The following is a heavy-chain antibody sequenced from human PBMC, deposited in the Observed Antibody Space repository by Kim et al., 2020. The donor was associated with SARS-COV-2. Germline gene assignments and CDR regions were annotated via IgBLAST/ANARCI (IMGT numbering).Heavy chain of an antibody. D-gene: IGHD3-10*01. Sequence: SPSLKSRVTISVDTSKNQFSLKLSSVTAADTAVYYCARGEMGTMPGPFDYWGQGTLVTVSS. J-gene: IGHJ4*02. V-gene: IGHV4-39*01. CDR3: ARGEMGTMPGPFDY.